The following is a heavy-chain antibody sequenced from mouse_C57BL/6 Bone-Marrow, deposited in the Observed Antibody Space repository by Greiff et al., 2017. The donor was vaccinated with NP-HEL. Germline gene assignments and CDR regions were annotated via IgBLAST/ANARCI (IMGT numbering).Heavy chain of an antibody. CDR3: LYDGYYYFDY. J-gene: IGHJ2*01. D-gene: IGHD2-3*01. CDR2: IDPSDSYT. Sequence: VQLQQPGAELVRPGTSVKLSCKASGYTFTSYWMHWVKQRPGQGLEWIGVIDPSDSYTNYNQKFKGKATLTVDTSSSTAYMQLSSLTSEDSAVYYCLYDGYYYFDYWGQGTTLTVSS. V-gene: IGHV1-59*01. CDR1: GYTFTSYW.